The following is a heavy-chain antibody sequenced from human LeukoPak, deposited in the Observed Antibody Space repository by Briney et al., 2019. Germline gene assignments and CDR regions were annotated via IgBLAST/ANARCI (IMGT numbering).Heavy chain of an antibody. CDR1: GFTFSSYA. CDR3: AKDPPFRFWSGFVDFDY. CDR2: ISGSGGST. J-gene: IGHJ4*02. V-gene: IGHV3-23*01. Sequence: GGSLRLSCAASGFTFSSYAMSWVRQAPGKGLEWVSAISGSGGSTYYADSVKGRFTISRDNSKNTLYLQMNSLRAEDTAVYYCAKDPPFRFWSGFVDFDYWGQGTLVTVSS. D-gene: IGHD3-3*01.